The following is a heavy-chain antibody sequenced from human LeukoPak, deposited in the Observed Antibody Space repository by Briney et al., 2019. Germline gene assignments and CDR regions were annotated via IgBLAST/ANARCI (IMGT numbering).Heavy chain of an antibody. D-gene: IGHD3-16*02. CDR1: GGSISSSNW. CDR2: IYHSGST. Sequence: SETLSLTCAVSGGSISSSNWWSWVRPPPGKGLEWIGEIYHSGSTNYNPSLKSRVTISVDTSKNQFSLKLSSVTAADTAVYYCARRVFDYVWGSYRPPAYYMDVWGKGTTVTISS. CDR3: ARRVFDYVWGSYRPPAYYMDV. V-gene: IGHV4-4*02. J-gene: IGHJ6*03.